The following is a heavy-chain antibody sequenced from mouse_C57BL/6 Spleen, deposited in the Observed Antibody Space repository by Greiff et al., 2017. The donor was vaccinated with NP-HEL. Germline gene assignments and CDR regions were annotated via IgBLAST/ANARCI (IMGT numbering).Heavy chain of an antibody. CDR2: ISDGGSYT. J-gene: IGHJ4*01. CDR1: GFTFSSYA. V-gene: IGHV5-4*03. CDR3: ARGRDYGHYAMDY. Sequence: EVKVVESGGGLVKPGGSLKLSCAASGFTFSSYAMSWVRQTPEKRLEWVATISDGGSYTYYPDNVKGRFTISRDNAKNNLYLQMSHLKSEDTAMYYCARGRDYGHYAMDYWGQGTSVTVSS. D-gene: IGHD2-4*01.